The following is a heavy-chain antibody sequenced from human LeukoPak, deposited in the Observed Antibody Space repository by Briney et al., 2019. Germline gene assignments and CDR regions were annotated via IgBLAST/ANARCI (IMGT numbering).Heavy chain of an antibody. CDR3: TRLGDYYDSSGYYYYFDY. CDR1: GFTFSGSA. D-gene: IGHD3-22*01. CDR2: IRSKANSYAT. V-gene: IGHV3-73*01. Sequence: PGGSLRLSCAASGFTFSGSAMHWVRQASGKGLEWVGRIRSKANSYATAYAASVKGRFTISRDDSKNMAYLQMNSLKTEDTAVYYCTRLGDYYDSSGYYYYFDYWGQGTLVTVSS. J-gene: IGHJ4*02.